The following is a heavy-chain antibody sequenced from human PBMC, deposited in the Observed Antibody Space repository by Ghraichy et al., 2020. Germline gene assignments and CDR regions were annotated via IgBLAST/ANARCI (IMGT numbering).Heavy chain of an antibody. CDR3: ARDHSPEGFDY. CDR2: ISSGASII. Sequence: GGSLRLSCAASGFTFSSYAMQWVRQSPGKGLECISYISSGASIIHHAASAQGRFTISRDNAKNSLYLQMNSLRAEDTAVYYCARDHSPEGFDYWGQGALVTVSS. D-gene: IGHD2-21*01. V-gene: IGHV3-48*03. CDR1: GFTFSSYA. J-gene: IGHJ4*02.